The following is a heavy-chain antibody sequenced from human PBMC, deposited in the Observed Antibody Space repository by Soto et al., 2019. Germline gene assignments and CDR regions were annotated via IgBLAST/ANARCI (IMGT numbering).Heavy chain of an antibody. CDR1: GFTLSSYW. J-gene: IGHJ6*02. Sequence: PGGSLRLSCAASGFTLSSYWMSWVRQAPGKGLEWVANIKQDGSEKYYADSVKGRFTISRDNAKNTLYLQMNSLRAEDTAVYYCARAGYDILTGSLYGMDVWGQGTTVTVSS. CDR2: IKQDGSEK. D-gene: IGHD3-9*01. CDR3: ARAGYDILTGSLYGMDV. V-gene: IGHV3-7*01.